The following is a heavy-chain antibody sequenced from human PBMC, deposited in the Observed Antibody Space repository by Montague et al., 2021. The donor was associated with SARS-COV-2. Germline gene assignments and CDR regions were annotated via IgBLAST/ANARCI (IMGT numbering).Heavy chain of an antibody. CDR3: ARTTTSMLYPDNAFDI. Sequence: CAISGDSVSSNTATWNWIRQSPSRGLEWLGRTYYRSKWYHDYAISLKSRITINPDTSKNQFSLQLSSVAPEDTAVFYCARTTTSMLYPDNAFDIWGQGTMVTVSS. J-gene: IGHJ3*02. CDR2: TYYRSKWYH. CDR1: GDSVSSNTAT. V-gene: IGHV6-1*01. D-gene: IGHD2-8*01.